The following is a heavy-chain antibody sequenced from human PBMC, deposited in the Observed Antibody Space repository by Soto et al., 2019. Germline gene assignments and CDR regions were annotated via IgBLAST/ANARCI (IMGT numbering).Heavy chain of an antibody. Sequence: VKVSCKGSGYAFSSYAMHSVRHAPGQRLEWMGWINAGNGNTKYSQKFHGRGTITMDTSASTAYMELSSLRSEDTAVYYCARGRYTSSWYYFDYWGTGTLVTVS. CDR1: GYAFSSYA. D-gene: IGHD6-13*01. CDR2: INAGNGNT. V-gene: IGHV1-3*01. CDR3: ARGRYTSSWYYFDY. J-gene: IGHJ4*02.